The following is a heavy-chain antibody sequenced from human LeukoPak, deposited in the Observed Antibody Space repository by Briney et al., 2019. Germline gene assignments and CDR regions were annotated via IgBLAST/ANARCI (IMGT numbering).Heavy chain of an antibody. CDR3: ARDMGYSSGWYRGYFDY. CDR2: ISSSSSTI. CDR1: GFTFSSYS. J-gene: IGHJ4*02. V-gene: IGHV3-48*01. D-gene: IGHD6-19*01. Sequence: GGSLRLSCAASGFTFSSYSMNWVRQAPGKGLEWVSYISSSSSTIYYADSVKGRFTISRDNAKNSLYLQMNSLRAEDTAVYYCARDMGYSSGWYRGYFDYWGQGTLVTVSS.